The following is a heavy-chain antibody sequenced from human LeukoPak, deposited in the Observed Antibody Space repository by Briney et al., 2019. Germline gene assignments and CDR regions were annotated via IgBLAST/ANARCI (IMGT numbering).Heavy chain of an antibody. CDR2: INNDGSGT. CDR3: ASGTETPVDY. V-gene: IGHV3-74*01. D-gene: IGHD1-14*01. J-gene: IGHJ4*02. CDR1: GFTFSSYW. Sequence: GGSLRLSCAASGFTFSSYWMHWVRQAPGKGPVWVSRINNDGSGTTYADSVKGRFTISRDDAKNTLYLQMNSLRAEDTAVYYCASGTETPVDYWGQGTLVTVSS.